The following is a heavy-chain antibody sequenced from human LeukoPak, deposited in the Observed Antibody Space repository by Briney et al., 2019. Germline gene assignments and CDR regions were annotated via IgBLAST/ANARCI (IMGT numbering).Heavy chain of an antibody. CDR2: IPYDAGTK. Sequence: QTGGSLRLSCAASGFTFSNYGMHWIRQAPGKGLEWVAVIPYDAGTKDYADSVKGRFTISRDNSKNRLYLQMNSLRAEDTAVYYCARAEGYGGELDSWGQGTLVTVSS. CDR1: GFTFSNYG. J-gene: IGHJ4*02. V-gene: IGHV3-30*03. CDR3: ARAEGYGGELDS. D-gene: IGHD4-23*01.